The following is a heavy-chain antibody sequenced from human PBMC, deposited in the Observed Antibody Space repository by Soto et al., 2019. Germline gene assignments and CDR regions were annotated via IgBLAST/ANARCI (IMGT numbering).Heavy chain of an antibody. Sequence: GESLKISCEGPGYRFASYWIGWVRQMPGKGLEWMGIIYPGDSDTRYSPSFQGQVTISADKSISTAYLQWSSLKASDTAMYYCAAVRGSSWPYYFDYWGQGTLVTVSS. CDR3: AAVRGSSWPYYFDY. CDR2: IYPGDSDT. J-gene: IGHJ4*02. V-gene: IGHV5-51*01. D-gene: IGHD6-13*01. CDR1: GYRFASYW.